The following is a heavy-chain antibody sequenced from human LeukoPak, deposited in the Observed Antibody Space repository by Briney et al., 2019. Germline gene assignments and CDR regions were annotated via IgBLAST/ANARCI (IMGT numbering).Heavy chain of an antibody. CDR2: ISGSGGST. D-gene: IGHD6-13*01. V-gene: IGHV3-23*01. Sequence: GGSLRLPCAASGFTFSSYAMSWVRQAPGKGLEWVSAISGSGGSTYYADSVKGRFTISRDNSKNTLYLQMNSLRAEDTAVYYCAKDHYSSSWFFDYWGQGTLVTVSS. J-gene: IGHJ4*02. CDR3: AKDHYSSSWFFDY. CDR1: GFTFSSYA.